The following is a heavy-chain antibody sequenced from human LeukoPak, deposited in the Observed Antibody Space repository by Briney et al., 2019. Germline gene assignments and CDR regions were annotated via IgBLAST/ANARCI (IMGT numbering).Heavy chain of an antibody. J-gene: IGHJ6*03. V-gene: IGHV3-74*03. Sequence: GGSLRLSCAASGFTFSSYWMHWVRQAPGKGLVWVSRINSDGSSTTYADSVKGRFTISRDNAKNSLYLQMNSLRAEDTAVYYCASRYSSSWYYYYYYMDVWGKGTTVTVSS. CDR2: INSDGSST. CDR3: ASRYSSSWYYYYYYMDV. CDR1: GFTFSSYW. D-gene: IGHD6-13*01.